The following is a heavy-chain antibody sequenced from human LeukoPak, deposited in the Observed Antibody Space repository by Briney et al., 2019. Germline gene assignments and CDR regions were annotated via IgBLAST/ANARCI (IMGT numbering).Heavy chain of an antibody. Sequence: PGGSLRLSCASSGFTFSSYAMTWVRQATRKRLDCVSLVSGSGTSTYYAVSVKGRFTVSRDNSKNTLFLQMNSLRAEDTAVYYCARFMNSGTYASRWNAVDIWGQGTMVTVSS. CDR2: VSGSGTST. CDR1: GFTFSSYA. CDR3: ARFMNSGTYASRWNAVDI. V-gene: IGHV3-23*01. J-gene: IGHJ3*02. D-gene: IGHD3-10*01.